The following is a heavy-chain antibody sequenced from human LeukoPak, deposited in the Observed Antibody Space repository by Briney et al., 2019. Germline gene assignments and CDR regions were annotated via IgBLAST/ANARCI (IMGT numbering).Heavy chain of an antibody. CDR2: IYYSGST. J-gene: IGHJ6*02. CDR1: GGSISSYY. D-gene: IGHD4-17*01. Sequence: SETLSLTCTVSGGSISSYYWSWIRQPPGKGLEWIGYIYYSGSTNYNPSLKSRVTISVDTSKNQFSLKLSSVTAADTAVYYCARLYGDQRGDYYYGMDVWGQGTTVTVSS. CDR3: ARLYGDQRGDYYYGMDV. V-gene: IGHV4-59*08.